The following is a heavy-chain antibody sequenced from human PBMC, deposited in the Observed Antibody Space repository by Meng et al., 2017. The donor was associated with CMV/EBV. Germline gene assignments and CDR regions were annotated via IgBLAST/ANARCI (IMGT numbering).Heavy chain of an antibody. J-gene: IGHJ3*02. CDR2: INQDGSEK. Sequence: GESLKISCAASGFTFSNYCMSWVRQAPGKGLEWVANINQDGSEKYYVDSVKGRFTISRDNAKNSLYLQMNSLRAEDTVVYYCARRGGKYESNARLGAFDIWGQGTMVTVSS. CDR1: GFTFSNYC. V-gene: IGHV3-7*01. D-gene: IGHD3-22*01. CDR3: ARRGGKYESNARLGAFDI.